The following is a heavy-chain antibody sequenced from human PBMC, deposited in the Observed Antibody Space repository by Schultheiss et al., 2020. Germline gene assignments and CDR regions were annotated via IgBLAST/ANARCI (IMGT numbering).Heavy chain of an antibody. D-gene: IGHD3-22*01. CDR1: GFTFSSYS. Sequence: GGSLRLSCAASGFTFSSYSMNWVRQAPGKGLEWVSYISSSSSTIYYADSVKGPFTISRDNAKNSLYLQMNSLRAEDTAVYYCARDRHVYYDTLEGYWGQGTLVTGS. CDR2: ISSSSSTI. J-gene: IGHJ4*02. V-gene: IGHV3-48*01. CDR3: ARDRHVYYDTLEGY.